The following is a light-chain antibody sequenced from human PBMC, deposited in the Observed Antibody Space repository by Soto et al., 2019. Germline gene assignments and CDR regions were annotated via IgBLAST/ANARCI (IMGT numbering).Light chain of an antibody. CDR2: GAS. CDR1: QSVSSSY. J-gene: IGKJ1*01. V-gene: IGKV3-20*01. CDR3: QHYET. Sequence: EIVLTQSPGTLSLSPGERATLSCRASQSVSSSYLAWYQQKPGQAPRLLIFGASSRATGIPDRFSGSGSGTDFTLTISRLEPEDFAVYYCQHYETWGQGTKVEIK.